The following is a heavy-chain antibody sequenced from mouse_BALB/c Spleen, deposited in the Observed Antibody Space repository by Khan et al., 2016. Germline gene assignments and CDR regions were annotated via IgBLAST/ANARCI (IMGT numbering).Heavy chain of an antibody. CDR1: GFTFSNYW. Sequence: EVKLEESGGDLVQPGGSMKLSCVASGFTFSNYWMNWVRQFPEKGLEWIAEIRLQSNNYATHYAESVKGRFTISRDDSKSSVYLQMNNLRPEDTGIYYCTRPFAYWGQGTLVTVSA. CDR3: TRPFAY. CDR2: IRLQSNNYAT. J-gene: IGHJ3*01. V-gene: IGHV6-6*02.